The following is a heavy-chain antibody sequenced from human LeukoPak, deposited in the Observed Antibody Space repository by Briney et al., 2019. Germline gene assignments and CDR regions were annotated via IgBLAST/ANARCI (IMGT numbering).Heavy chain of an antibody. J-gene: IGHJ4*02. CDR1: GFTFSSYA. CDR3: ARGYQGSGRFDY. V-gene: IGHV3-53*01. D-gene: IGHD2-15*01. Sequence: GRSLRLSCAASGFTFSSYAMHWVRQAPGKGLEWVSVIYSGGSTYYADSVKGRFTISRDNSKNTLYLQMNSLRAEDTAVYYCARGYQGSGRFDYWGQGTLVTVSS. CDR2: IYSGGST.